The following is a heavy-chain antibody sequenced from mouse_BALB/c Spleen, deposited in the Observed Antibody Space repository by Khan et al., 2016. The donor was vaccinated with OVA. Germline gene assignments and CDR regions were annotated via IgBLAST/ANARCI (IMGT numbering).Heavy chain of an antibody. CDR3: ARRGRRWDFDY. Sequence: VQLQQSGAELAKPGASVKMSCKASGYTFINYWILWVKQRPGQGLEWIEYINPSTGYTEYNQNFKDKATLTADKSSSTAYMQLSSLTTEDSAFYYGARRGRRWDFDYWGQGTTLTVSS. V-gene: IGHV1-7*01. D-gene: IGHD1-1*01. J-gene: IGHJ2*01. CDR2: INPSTGYT. CDR1: GYTFINYW.